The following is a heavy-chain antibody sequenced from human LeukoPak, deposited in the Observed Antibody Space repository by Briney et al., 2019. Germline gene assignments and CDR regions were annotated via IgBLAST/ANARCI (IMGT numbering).Heavy chain of an antibody. J-gene: IGHJ6*03. Sequence: PGGSLRLSGQASGFTSSSFAMYWFRQAQGKGLEGVAFPRYDGSNKYYADSVKGRFTISRDNSKNTLYLKMNSLRAEDTAVYYCAKGHGWEASYYYYYMDVWGKGTTVTISS. CDR1: GFTSSSFA. CDR3: AKGHGWEASYYYYYMDV. CDR2: PRYDGSNK. V-gene: IGHV3-30*02. D-gene: IGHD1-26*01.